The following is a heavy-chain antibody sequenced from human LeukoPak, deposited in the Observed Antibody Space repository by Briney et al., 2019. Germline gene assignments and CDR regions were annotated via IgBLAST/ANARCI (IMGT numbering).Heavy chain of an antibody. CDR2: IYYSGST. CDR3: ARVSNKPYYYYYYYMDV. D-gene: IGHD5/OR15-5a*01. V-gene: IGHV4-59*01. J-gene: IGHJ6*03. Sequence: LETLSLTCTVSGGSISSYYWSWIRQPPGKGLEWIGYIYYSGSTNYNPSLKSRVTISVDTSKNQFSLKLSSVTAADTAVYYCARVSNKPYYYYYYYMDVWGKGTTVTVSS. CDR1: GGSISSYY.